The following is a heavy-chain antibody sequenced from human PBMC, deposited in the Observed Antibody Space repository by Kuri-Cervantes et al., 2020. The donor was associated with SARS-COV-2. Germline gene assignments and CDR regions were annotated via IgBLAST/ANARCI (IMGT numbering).Heavy chain of an antibody. J-gene: IGHJ4*02. CDR3: ARVKAVVGATELRHDRLGLDY. CDR2: ISTDNGDT. D-gene: IGHD1-26*01. CDR1: GYIFNSFG. Sequence: ASVKVSCKASGYIFNSFGITWVRQAPGQGLEWMGWISTDNGDTEYAQKFQGRVTMTTDTLRTTAFMELRSLRSDDTAVYYCARVKAVVGATELRHDRLGLDYWGQGTLVTVSS. V-gene: IGHV1-18*04.